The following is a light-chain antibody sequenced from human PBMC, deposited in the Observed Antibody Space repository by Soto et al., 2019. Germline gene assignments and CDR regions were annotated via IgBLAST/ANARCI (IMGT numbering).Light chain of an antibody. CDR1: RDISNY. CDR3: QQYHTYSWT. CDR2: KAS. V-gene: IGKV1-5*03. Sequence: DIQVTQSPSSLSASLGDKVSITCRASRDISNYLAWYQQKPGQVPRLLIYKASSLQSGVPSRFSGGGSGTEFTLTISSLQPDDFATYYCQQYHTYSWTFGQGTKVDIK. J-gene: IGKJ1*01.